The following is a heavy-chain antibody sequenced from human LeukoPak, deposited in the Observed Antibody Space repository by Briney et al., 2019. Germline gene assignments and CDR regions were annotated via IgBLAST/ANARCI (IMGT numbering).Heavy chain of an antibody. CDR3: ARHKVRAIVATRSNWFDP. Sequence: SETLSLTCTVSGGSISSSSYYWGWIRQPPGKGLEWIGSIFYTGTTYYNPSLQSRVTISVDTSKNQFSLKLSSVTAADTAVYYCARHKVRAIVATRSNWFDPWGQGTLVTVSS. CDR1: GGSISSSSYY. J-gene: IGHJ5*02. V-gene: IGHV4-39*01. CDR2: IFYTGTT. D-gene: IGHD5-12*01.